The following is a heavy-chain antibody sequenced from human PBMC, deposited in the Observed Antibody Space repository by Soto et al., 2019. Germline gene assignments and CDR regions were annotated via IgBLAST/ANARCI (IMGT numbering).Heavy chain of an antibody. CDR3: ASGGNGGYDAFDI. J-gene: IGHJ3*02. CDR1: GFTFSSYG. CDR2: IWYDGSNK. V-gene: IGHV3-33*01. Sequence: GGSLRLSCAASGFTFSSYGLHWVRQAPGKGLEWVAVIWYDGSNKYYADSVKGRFTISRDNSKNTLHLQMNSLRAEDTAVYYCASGGNGGYDAFDIWGQGTMVTVSS. D-gene: IGHD2-15*01.